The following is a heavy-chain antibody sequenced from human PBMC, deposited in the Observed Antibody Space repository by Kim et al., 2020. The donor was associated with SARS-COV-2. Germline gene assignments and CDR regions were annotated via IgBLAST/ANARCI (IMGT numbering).Heavy chain of an antibody. CDR3: AKESAAAPLLYWGPDY. Sequence: SGKGRFTISRDNSKNSLYLKMNSLRTEDTALYYCAKESAAAPLLYWGPDYWGQGTLVTVSS. D-gene: IGHD6-13*01. J-gene: IGHJ4*02. V-gene: IGHV3-43*01.